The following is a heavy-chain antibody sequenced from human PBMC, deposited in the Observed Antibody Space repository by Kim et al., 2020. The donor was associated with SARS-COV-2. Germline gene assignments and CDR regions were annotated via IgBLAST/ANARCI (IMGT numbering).Heavy chain of an antibody. CDR1: GDSVSSNSAA. D-gene: IGHD6-19*01. J-gene: IGHJ3*02. CDR3: ARDGRGYSSGWYLFDDAFDI. CDR2: TYYRSKWYN. V-gene: IGHV6-1*01. Sequence: SQTLSLTCAISGDSVSSNSAAWNWIRQSPSRGLEWLGRTYYRSKWYNDYAVSVKSRITINPDTSKNQFSLQLNSVTPEDTAVYYCARDGRGYSSGWYLFDDAFDIWGQGTMVTVSS.